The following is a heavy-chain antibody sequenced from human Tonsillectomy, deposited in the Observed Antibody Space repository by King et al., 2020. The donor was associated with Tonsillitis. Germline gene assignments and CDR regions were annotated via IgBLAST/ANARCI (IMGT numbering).Heavy chain of an antibody. CDR1: GFTFSSYA. Sequence: VQLVESGGGLVQPGGSLRLSCAASGFTFSSYAMSWVRQAPGKGLEWVSAISGSGGSTYYEDSVKGRFNISRDNSKNTMYLQMNSLRAEDTAVYYCAKDPTYYDFWSGYSIVAGVTWYFAYWGQGTLVTVSS. CDR3: AKDPTYYDFWSGYSIVAGVTWYFAY. CDR2: ISGSGGST. D-gene: IGHD3-3*01. J-gene: IGHJ4*02. V-gene: IGHV3-23*04.